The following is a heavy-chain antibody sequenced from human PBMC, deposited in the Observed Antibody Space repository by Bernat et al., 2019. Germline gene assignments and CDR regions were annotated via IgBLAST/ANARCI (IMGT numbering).Heavy chain of an antibody. CDR2: IYYSGST. CDR1: GGSISSGGYY. Sequence: QVQLQESGPGLVKPSQTLSLTCTVSGGSISSGGYYWSWIRQHPGKGLEWIGYIYYSGSTYYNPSLKSRVTISVDTSKNQFSLKLSSVTAADTAVYYCARSPIDYDFWSGYGIGSAKYNWFDPWGQGTLVTVSS. V-gene: IGHV4-31*03. J-gene: IGHJ5*02. CDR3: ARSPIDYDFWSGYGIGSAKYNWFDP. D-gene: IGHD3-3*01.